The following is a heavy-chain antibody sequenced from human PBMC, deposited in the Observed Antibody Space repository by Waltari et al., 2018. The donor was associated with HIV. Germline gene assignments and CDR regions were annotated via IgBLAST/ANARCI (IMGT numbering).Heavy chain of an antibody. CDR3: ARGGFKGIVVVPAATLDY. J-gene: IGHJ4*02. Sequence: EVQLVQSGAEVKKPGESLKISCKGSGYSFTSYWIGWVRQMPGKGLEWMGIIYPGDSDTRYSPSFQGQVTISADKSISTAYLQWSSLKASDTAMYYCARGGFKGIVVVPAATLDYWGQGTLVTVSS. CDR1: GYSFTSYW. V-gene: IGHV5-51*01. CDR2: IYPGDSDT. D-gene: IGHD2-2*01.